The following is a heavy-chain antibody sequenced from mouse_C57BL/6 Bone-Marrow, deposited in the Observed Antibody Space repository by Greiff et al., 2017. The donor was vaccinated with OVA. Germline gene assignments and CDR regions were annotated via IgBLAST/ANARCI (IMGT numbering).Heavy chain of an antibody. Sequence: QVQLQQSGAELAKPGASVKLSCKASGYTFTSYWMHWVKQRPGQGLEWIGYINPSSGYTKYNQKFKDKATLTADKSYSTAYMQLSSLTYEDSAVYDCARRGVLGNYYAMYDWGQGTSVTVSS. D-gene: IGHD4-1*01. J-gene: IGHJ4*01. V-gene: IGHV1-7*01. CDR2: INPSSGYT. CDR3: ARRGVLGNYYAMYD. CDR1: GYTFTSYW.